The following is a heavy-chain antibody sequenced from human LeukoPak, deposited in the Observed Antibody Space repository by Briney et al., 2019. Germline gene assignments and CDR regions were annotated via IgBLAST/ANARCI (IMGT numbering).Heavy chain of an antibody. V-gene: IGHV4-39*07. Sequence: SETLSLTCTVSGGSISSSTYYWGWIRQPPGKGLEWIGSMYYSGSTNYNPSLKSRVTISVDTSKNQFSLKLSSVTAADTAVYYCARILWFGDKRDQNWFDPWGQGTLVTVSS. D-gene: IGHD3-10*01. CDR2: MYYSGST. CDR3: ARILWFGDKRDQNWFDP. J-gene: IGHJ5*02. CDR1: GGSISSSTYY.